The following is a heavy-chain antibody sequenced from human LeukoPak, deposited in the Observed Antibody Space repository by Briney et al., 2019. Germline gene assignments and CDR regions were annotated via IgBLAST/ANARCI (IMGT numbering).Heavy chain of an antibody. D-gene: IGHD2-15*01. J-gene: IGHJ5*02. V-gene: IGHV4-59*08. CDR2: IHNSGST. CDR1: GASVSSHY. Sequence: SETLSLTCTVSGASVSSHYWSWIRPPPGKGLEWIGYIHNSGSTNYNPSLKSRVTISVDTSKNQFSLKLSSVTAADTAVYYCARRYCSGGSCYSDGDWFDPWGQGTLVTVSS. CDR3: ARRYCSGGSCYSDGDWFDP.